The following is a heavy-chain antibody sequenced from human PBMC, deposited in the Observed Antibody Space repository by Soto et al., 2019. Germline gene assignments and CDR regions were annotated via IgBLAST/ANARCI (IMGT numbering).Heavy chain of an antibody. CDR3: ASSPSGATDFDY. J-gene: IGHJ4*02. V-gene: IGHV4-39*01. D-gene: IGHD1-26*01. CDR2: IYYSGST. CDR1: GGSISSSSYY. Sequence: QLQLQESGPGLVKPSETLSLTCTVSGGSISSSSYYWGWIRQPPGKGLEWIGSIYYSGSTYYNLSLKSRVTISVDTSKNQFSLKLSSVTAADTAVYYCASSPSGATDFDYWGQGTLVTVSS.